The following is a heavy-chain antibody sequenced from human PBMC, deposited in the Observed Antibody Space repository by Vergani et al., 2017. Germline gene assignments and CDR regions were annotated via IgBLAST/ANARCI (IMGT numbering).Heavy chain of an antibody. J-gene: IGHJ6*02. Sequence: QVQLQESGPGLVKPSQTLSLTCTVSGGSISRGGYYWSWIRQHPGKGLEWIGYIYYSGNTYYNPSLKSRVTISVDTSKNQFPLKLSSVTAAGTAVYYWASAPGHCSSTSCYGNYYGMDVWGQGTTVTVSS. V-gene: IGHV4-31*03. D-gene: IGHD2-2*01. CDR1: GGSISRGGYY. CDR2: IYYSGNT. CDR3: ASAPGHCSSTSCYGNYYGMDV.